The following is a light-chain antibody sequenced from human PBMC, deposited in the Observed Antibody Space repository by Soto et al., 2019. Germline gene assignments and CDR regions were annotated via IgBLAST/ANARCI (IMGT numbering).Light chain of an antibody. CDR2: DAS. V-gene: IGKV1-5*01. CDR3: QQYNSYPET. Sequence: DIQMTQSPSTLSASVGDRVTITCRASQTISGWLAWYQQKPGKAPNLLIYDASTLESGVPSRFSGSGFGTEFTLTISSLNPDDFATYYCQQYNSYPETVGQGTQVDIK. CDR1: QTISGW. J-gene: IGKJ1*01.